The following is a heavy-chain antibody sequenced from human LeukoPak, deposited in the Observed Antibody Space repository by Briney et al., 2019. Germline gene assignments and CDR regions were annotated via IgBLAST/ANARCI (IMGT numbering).Heavy chain of an antibody. D-gene: IGHD3-22*01. V-gene: IGHV1-69*13. CDR1: GGTFSSYA. CDR3: ASSTGGYYDSSGYLVAY. CDR2: IIPIFSTA. J-gene: IGHJ4*02. Sequence: SVKVSCKASGGTFSSYAISWVRQAPGQGLEWMGGIIPIFSTANYAQKFQGRVTITADESTSTAYMELSSLRSEDTAVYYCASSTGGYYDSSGYLVAYWGQGTLVTVSS.